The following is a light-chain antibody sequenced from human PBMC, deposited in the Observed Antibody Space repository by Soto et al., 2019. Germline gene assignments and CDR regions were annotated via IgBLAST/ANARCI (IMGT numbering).Light chain of an antibody. CDR3: QQSDSIPIT. CDR2: DAS. Sequence: EIVLTQSPATLSLSPGERATLSCRASQSVSSYLAWYQQKPGQAPRLLIYDASNRATGIPARFSGSGSGTDFTLTISSLEPEDFATYYCQQSDSIPITFGQGTRLEIK. J-gene: IGKJ5*01. CDR1: QSVSSY. V-gene: IGKV3-11*01.